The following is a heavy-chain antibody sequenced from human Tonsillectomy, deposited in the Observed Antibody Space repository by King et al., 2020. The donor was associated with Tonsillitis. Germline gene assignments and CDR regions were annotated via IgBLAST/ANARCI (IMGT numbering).Heavy chain of an antibody. D-gene: IGHD3-22*01. CDR2: ISGRVGGT. CDR1: GFTFSSYA. J-gene: IGHJ4*02. V-gene: IGHV3-23*04. CDR3: AKRTMIVVVKNYFDY. Sequence: VQLVESGGDLIQPGGSLRLSCAASGFTFSSYAMSWVRQAPGKGLEWFSSISGRVGGTYYADSVKGRFTISRDNSKNTLYLQMNSLRVEDTAVYFCAKRTMIVVVKNYFDYWGQGTLVTVSS.